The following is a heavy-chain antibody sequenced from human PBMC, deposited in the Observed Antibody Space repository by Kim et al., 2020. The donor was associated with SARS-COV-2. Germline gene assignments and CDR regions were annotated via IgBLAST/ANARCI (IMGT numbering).Heavy chain of an antibody. CDR1: GFTFDDYA. CDR3: AKDTYGGNDGY. V-gene: IGHV3-9*01. J-gene: IGHJ4*02. CDR2: ISWNSGSI. D-gene: IGHD4-17*01. Sequence: GGSLRLSFAASGFTFDDYAMHWVRQAPGKGLEWVSGISWNSGSIGYADSVKGRFTISRDNAKNSLYLQMNSLRAEDTALYYCAKDTYGGNDGYWGQGTLVTVSS.